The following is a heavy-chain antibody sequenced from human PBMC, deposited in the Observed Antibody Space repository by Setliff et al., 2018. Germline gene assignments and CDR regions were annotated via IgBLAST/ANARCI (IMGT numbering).Heavy chain of an antibody. CDR1: GFSITSGYY. Sequence: KTSETLSLTCAVSGFSITSGYYWGWIRQAPGKGLEWIGSLYHSGTTYYNPSLKRRVTISLDTSKNHFSLNLNSVTAADTAVYFCARHLSHCTMTTFYNNWFDPWGQGTLVTISS. J-gene: IGHJ5*02. CDR2: LYHSGTT. V-gene: IGHV4-38-2*01. CDR3: ARHLSHCTMTTFYNNWFDP. D-gene: IGHD2-8*01.